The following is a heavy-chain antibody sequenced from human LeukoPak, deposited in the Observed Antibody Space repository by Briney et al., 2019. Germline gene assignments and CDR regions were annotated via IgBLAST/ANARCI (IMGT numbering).Heavy chain of an antibody. Sequence: SETLSLTCTVSGGSISSSTYYWAWLRQPPGKGLEWIGNIYFSGSTYYNPSLQSRVTMSVDTSENQFSLKLNSVTAADTAVYYCARVSSSWPHYYFDYWGQGTRVTASS. CDR1: GGSISSSTYY. J-gene: IGHJ4*02. V-gene: IGHV4-39*07. D-gene: IGHD6-13*01. CDR2: IYFSGST. CDR3: ARVSSSWPHYYFDY.